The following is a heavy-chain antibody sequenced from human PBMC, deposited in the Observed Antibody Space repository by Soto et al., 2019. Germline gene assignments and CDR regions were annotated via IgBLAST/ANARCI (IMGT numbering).Heavy chain of an antibody. CDR1: GFDFDDYA. CDR2: VSGGGGNT. V-gene: IGHV3-23*01. J-gene: IGHJ4*02. D-gene: IGHD2-21*02. Sequence: GGSLRLSCVGSGFDFDDYAMTWVRQTPGKGLEWVSAVSGGGGNTYYAGSVKGRFTVSRDNSKNTMWLQMDSLRVEDAAVYYCAKSLFDDGGYFLWYFDSWGQGSLVTVSS. CDR3: AKSLFDDGGYFLWYFDS.